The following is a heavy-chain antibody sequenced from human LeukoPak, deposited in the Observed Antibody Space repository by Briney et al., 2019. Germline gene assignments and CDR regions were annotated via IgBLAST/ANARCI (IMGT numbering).Heavy chain of an antibody. V-gene: IGHV4-39*07. CDR1: GDSVISSSYY. J-gene: IGHJ3*02. Sequence: SEPLSLTCTVSGDSVISSSYYWGWIRQPPGKGLEWIGSIYYSGITYYNPSLKSRVTISVDPSKNQFSLKLSSVTAAGTAVYYCARRDYDPRGGELLDIWGQGTMVTVSS. D-gene: IGHD3-22*01. CDR2: IYYSGIT. CDR3: ARRDYDPRGGELLDI.